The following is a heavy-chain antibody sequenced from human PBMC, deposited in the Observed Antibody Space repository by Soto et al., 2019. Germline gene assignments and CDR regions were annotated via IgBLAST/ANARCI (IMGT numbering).Heavy chain of an antibody. CDR2: IYYSGST. CDR1: GGSISSGGYY. Sequence: PSETLSLTCTVSGGSISSGGYYWSWIRQHPGKDLEWIGYIYYSGSTYYNPSLKSRVTISVDTSKNQFSLKLSSVTAADTAVYYCARDRGSGVTTGGWFDPWGQGTLVTVSS. V-gene: IGHV4-31*03. J-gene: IGHJ5*02. CDR3: ARDRGSGVTTGGWFDP. D-gene: IGHD2-8*02.